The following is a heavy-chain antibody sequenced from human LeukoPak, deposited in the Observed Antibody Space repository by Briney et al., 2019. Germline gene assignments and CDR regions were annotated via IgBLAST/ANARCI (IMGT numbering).Heavy chain of an antibody. V-gene: IGHV1-46*01. J-gene: IGHJ4*02. D-gene: IGHD2-2*01. CDR1: GYTFTSYY. Sequence: ASVKVSCKASGYTFTSYYMHWVRQAPGQGLEWMGIINPSGGSTSYAQKFQGRVTMTRDMSTSTVYMELSSLRSEDTAVYYCARPQKNMPGPPFFDYGGREPRV. CDR2: INPSGGST. CDR3: ARPQKNMPGPPFFDY.